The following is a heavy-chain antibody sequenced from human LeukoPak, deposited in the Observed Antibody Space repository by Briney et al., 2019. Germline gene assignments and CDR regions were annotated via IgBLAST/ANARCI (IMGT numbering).Heavy chain of an antibody. D-gene: IGHD3-22*01. CDR1: GFTFSNAW. J-gene: IGHJ4*02. CDR2: LKTKTDGGTT. CDR3: TTFYYHSSGSSHY. Sequence: GGSLRLSCAASGFTFSNAWMSWVRQGPGKGLEWVGRLKTKTDGGTTDYAAPVKGRFIISRDDSKNTLYLQMTSLNTEDTAIYYCTTFYYHSSGSSHYWGQGTLVTVSS. V-gene: IGHV3-15*01.